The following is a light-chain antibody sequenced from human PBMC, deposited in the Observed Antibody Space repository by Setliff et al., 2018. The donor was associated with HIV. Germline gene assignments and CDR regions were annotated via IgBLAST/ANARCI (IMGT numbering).Light chain of an antibody. CDR3: QVWDRGSDHFV. V-gene: IGLV3-21*03. CDR1: NIGSKT. CDR2: DDS. Sequence: SYELTQPPSVSVAPGKTARITCGGNNIGSKTVHWYQQKPGQAPVLVAYDDSDRPSGIPERFSGSNSENTATLTISRVEAGDEADYYCQVWDRGSDHFVFGTGTKVTVL. J-gene: IGLJ1*01.